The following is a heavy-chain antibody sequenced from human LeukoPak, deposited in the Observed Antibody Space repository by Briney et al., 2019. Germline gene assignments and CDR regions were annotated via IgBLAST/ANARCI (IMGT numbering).Heavy chain of an antibody. V-gene: IGHV3-64*04. D-gene: IGHD1-26*01. CDR2: ISTTGGST. J-gene: IGHJ4*02. Sequence: GGSLRLSCSASGFTFSNYPMHWVRQAPGKGLEYVSAISTTGGSTFYANSVKGRFTISRDNSKNTLYLQVNSLRAEDTAVYYCAKGGKWDVTPFDYWGQGTLVTVSS. CDR1: GFTFSNYP. CDR3: AKGGKWDVTPFDY.